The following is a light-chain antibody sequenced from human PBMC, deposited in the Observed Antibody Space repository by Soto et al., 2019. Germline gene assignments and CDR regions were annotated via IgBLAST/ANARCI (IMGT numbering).Light chain of an antibody. CDR2: TAS. Sequence: DIQMTQSPSTLSASVGDRVTITCRASQSISDWLAWYQQKPGKAPTLLIYTASNLNSGVPSRFSGSSSGTEFSLTISILQPDDFATYYCQQYDNSSGLTFGGGTKVEIK. CDR1: QSISDW. CDR3: QQYDNSSGLT. V-gene: IGKV1-5*03. J-gene: IGKJ4*01.